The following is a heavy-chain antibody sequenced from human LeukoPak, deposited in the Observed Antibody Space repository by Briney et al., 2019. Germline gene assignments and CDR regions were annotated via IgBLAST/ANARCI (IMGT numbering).Heavy chain of an antibody. D-gene: IGHD3-10*01. Sequence: SETLSLTCAVYGGSFSGYYWSWIRQPPGKGLEWIGEINHSGSTNYNPSLKSRVTISVDTSKNQFSLKLSSVTAADTAVYYCARGRARYGSGSYSPLVYMDVWGKGTTVTVSS. CDR2: INHSGST. CDR1: GGSFSGYY. CDR3: ARGRARYGSGSYSPLVYMDV. J-gene: IGHJ6*03. V-gene: IGHV4-34*01.